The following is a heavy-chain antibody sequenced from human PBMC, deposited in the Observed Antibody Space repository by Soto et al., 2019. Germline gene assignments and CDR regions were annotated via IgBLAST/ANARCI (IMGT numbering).Heavy chain of an antibody. Sequence: PSETLSLTCTVSGGSISSGDYYWSWIRQPPGKGLEWIGYIYYSGSTYYNPSLKSRVTISVDTSKNQFSLKLSSVTAADTDAYYCARVHSHKENNWFDPWGQGTLVTVSS. CDR1: GGSISSGDYY. CDR2: IYYSGST. V-gene: IGHV4-30-4*01. J-gene: IGHJ5*02. CDR3: ARVHSHKENNWFDP.